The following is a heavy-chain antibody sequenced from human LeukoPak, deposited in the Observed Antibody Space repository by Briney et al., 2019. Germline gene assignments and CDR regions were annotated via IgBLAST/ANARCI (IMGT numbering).Heavy chain of an antibody. CDR1: GGSFSGYY. D-gene: IGHD3-10*01. CDR3: ARRYGSGSSGTFDY. J-gene: IGHJ4*02. CDR2: INHSGST. V-gene: IGHV4-34*01. Sequence: SETLSLTCAVYGGSFSGYYWSWIRQPPGKGLEWIGEINHSGSTNYNPSLKSRVTISVDTSKNQFSLKLSSVTAADTAVYYCARRYGSGSSGTFDYWGQGTLVTVSS.